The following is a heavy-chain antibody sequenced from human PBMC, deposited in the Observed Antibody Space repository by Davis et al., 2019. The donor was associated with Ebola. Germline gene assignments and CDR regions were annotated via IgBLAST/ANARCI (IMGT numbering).Heavy chain of an antibody. CDR1: GFTFGDYA. D-gene: IGHD1-1*01. CDR2: IRSKAYGGTT. Sequence: GSLRLSCTASGFTFGDYAMSWVRQAPGKGLEWVGFIRSKAYGGTTEYAASVKGRFTISRDDSKNTAYLQMNSLKTEDTAVYYCTSLIIRPQLELDYWGQGTLVTVSS. V-gene: IGHV3-49*04. J-gene: IGHJ4*02. CDR3: TSLIIRPQLELDY.